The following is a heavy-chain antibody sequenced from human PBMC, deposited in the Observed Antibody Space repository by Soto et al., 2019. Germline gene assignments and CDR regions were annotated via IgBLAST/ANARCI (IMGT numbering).Heavy chain of an antibody. CDR1: GGTFSGYD. V-gene: IGHV4-34*01. CDR3: ARGGTLLYGDYAPHYYYYGMDV. Sequence: SETLSLTCTVYGGTFSGYDWSWIRQPPGKGLEWIGEINHSGSTNYNPSLKSRVTISVDTSKNQFSLKLSSVTAADTAVYYCARGGTLLYGDYAPHYYYYGMDVWGQGTTVTVSS. CDR2: INHSGST. D-gene: IGHD4-17*01. J-gene: IGHJ6*02.